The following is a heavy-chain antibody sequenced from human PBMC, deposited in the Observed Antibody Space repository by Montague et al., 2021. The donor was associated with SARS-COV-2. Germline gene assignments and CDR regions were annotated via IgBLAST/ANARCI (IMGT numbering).Heavy chain of an antibody. CDR1: GGSISSSSYY. CDR2: IYYSGST. D-gene: IGHD2-2*01. V-gene: IGHV4-39*01. CDR3: ARLKAPYCSSTSCYSASWFDP. Sequence: SETLSLTCTVSGGSISSSSYYWGWIRQPPGKGLEWIGSIYYSGSTYYNPSLKSRVTISVDTSKNQFSLKLSSVTAADTAVYYCARLKAPYCSSTSCYSASWFDPWGQGPRSPSPQ. J-gene: IGHJ5*02.